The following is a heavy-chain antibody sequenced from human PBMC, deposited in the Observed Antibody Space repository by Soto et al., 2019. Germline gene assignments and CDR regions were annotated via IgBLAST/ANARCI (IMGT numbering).Heavy chain of an antibody. J-gene: IGHJ4*02. CDR2: ITCDGGNT. Sequence: PGGSLRLSCAASGFTFSSYAMHWVRQAPGKGLEWVAVITCDGGNTYYADSVKGRFTISRDNSKNTLYLQMNSLRAEDTAVYYCALPIVDIVATISNYWGQGTLVTVSS. V-gene: IGHV3-30-3*01. CDR1: GFTFSSYA. CDR3: ALPIVDIVATISNY. D-gene: IGHD5-12*01.